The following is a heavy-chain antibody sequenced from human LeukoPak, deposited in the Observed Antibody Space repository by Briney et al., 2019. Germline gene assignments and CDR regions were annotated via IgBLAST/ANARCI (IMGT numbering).Heavy chain of an antibody. D-gene: IGHD3-10*01. CDR1: GFTFSSYS. V-gene: IGHV3-21*01. Sequence: GGSLRLSCAASGFTFSSYSMNWVRQAPGKGLEWVSSISSSSSYIYYADSVKGRFTISRDNAKNSLYLQMNSLRAEDTAVYYCARDNPGEQGTQAMFALWGQGTLVTVSS. CDR2: ISSSSSYI. J-gene: IGHJ5*02. CDR3: ARDNPGEQGTQAMFAL.